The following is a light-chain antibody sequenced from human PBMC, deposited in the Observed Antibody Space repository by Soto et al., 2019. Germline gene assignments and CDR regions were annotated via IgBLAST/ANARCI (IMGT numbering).Light chain of an antibody. J-gene: IGKJ3*01. CDR2: AAS. CDR3: QKYNSALGP. V-gene: IGKV1-27*01. CDR1: QGISTY. Sequence: DIQMTQSPSSLSASVGDRVTITCRASQGISTYLAWYQQKPWKVPKLLIYAASTLQSGVPSRFSGSGSGTDFTLTISSLQPEDVATYYWQKYNSALGPFGPGTKVYIK.